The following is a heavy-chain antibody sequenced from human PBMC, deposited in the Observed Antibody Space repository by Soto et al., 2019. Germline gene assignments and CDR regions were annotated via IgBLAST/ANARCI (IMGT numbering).Heavy chain of an antibody. D-gene: IGHD1-1*01. V-gene: IGHV3-33*01. J-gene: IGHJ3*02. CDR1: GFTFSKYG. CDR2: IVNDGREK. Sequence: QVQLVESGGGVVQPGRSLRLSCAASGFTFSKYGFHWVRQAPGKGLEWVAVIVNDGREKYHADSVEGRFTISSDNSKDTLFPQMNSLRAEDTAVYYCARDDAFQNENGFDIWGQGTMVTVSS. CDR3: ARDDAFQNENGFDI.